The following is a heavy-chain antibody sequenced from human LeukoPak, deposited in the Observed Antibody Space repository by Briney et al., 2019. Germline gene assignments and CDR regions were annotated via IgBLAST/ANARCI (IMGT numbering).Heavy chain of an antibody. D-gene: IGHD2-21*01. J-gene: IGHJ4*02. V-gene: IGHV3-53*01. Sequence: TGGSLRLSCAASGFTVSSNYMSWVRRAPGKGVEWVSLIYGGGSTYYADSVKGRFTISRDNSKNTLYLQMNSLRAEDTAVYYCAKGMGDSVGYFDYWGQGTLVTVSS. CDR3: AKGMGDSVGYFDY. CDR1: GFTVSSNY. CDR2: IYGGGST.